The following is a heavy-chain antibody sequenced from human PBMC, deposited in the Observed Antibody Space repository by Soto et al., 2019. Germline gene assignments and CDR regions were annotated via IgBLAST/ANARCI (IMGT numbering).Heavy chain of an antibody. Sequence: LSLTCTVSGGSISSYYWSWIRQPPGKGLEWIGYIYYSGSTNYNPSLKSRVTIPVDTSKNQFSLKLSSVTAADTAVYYCAREDSDDSGSYIDYWGQGTLVTVT. V-gene: IGHV4-59*01. CDR2: IYYSGST. CDR3: AREDSDDSGSYIDY. D-gene: IGHD1-26*01. CDR1: GGSISSYY. J-gene: IGHJ4*02.